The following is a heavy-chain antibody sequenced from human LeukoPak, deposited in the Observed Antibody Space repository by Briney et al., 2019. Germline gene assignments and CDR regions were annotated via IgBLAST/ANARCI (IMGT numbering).Heavy chain of an antibody. CDR2: VYYTGST. V-gene: IGHV4-39*01. D-gene: IGHD6-13*01. CDR1: GGSISSSNYC. Sequence: SETLSLTCTVSGGSISSSNYCWGWIRQPPGKGLEWIGIVYYTGSTFYKPSLKGGVTISVATSMRQFSLKLRSVTAADTAVFYCARLRKPAAGTWVFDTSGYYFDFWGQGTLVTVSS. CDR3: ARLRKPAAGTWVFDTSGYYFDF. J-gene: IGHJ4*02.